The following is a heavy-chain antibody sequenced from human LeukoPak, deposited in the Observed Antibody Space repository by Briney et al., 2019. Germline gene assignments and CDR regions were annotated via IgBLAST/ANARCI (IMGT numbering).Heavy chain of an antibody. CDR2: ISGSGGST. CDR3: AKGLRYFDWPVDY. V-gene: IGHV3-23*01. CDR1: GFIFSDHA. D-gene: IGHD3-9*01. Sequence: GRSLRLSCPASGFIFSDHAMNWVRQAPGKGLEWVSAISGSGGSTYYADSVKGRFTISRDNSKNTLYLQMNSLRAEDTAVYYCAKGLRYFDWPVDYWGQGTLVTVSS. J-gene: IGHJ4*02.